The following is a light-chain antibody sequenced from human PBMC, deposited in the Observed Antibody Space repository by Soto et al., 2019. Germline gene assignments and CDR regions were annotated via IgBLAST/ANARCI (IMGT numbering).Light chain of an antibody. V-gene: IGKV3-20*01. CDR1: HSVNIN. J-gene: IGKJ1*01. Sequence: EIVLTQSPATLSVSPGERVTLSCRASHSVNINLAWYQQKPGQAPRLLIYGASTRANGIPARFSGSGSGTDFTLTISRLEPEDSAVYDCQQYGSSPTWTFGQGTQVDIK. CDR2: GAS. CDR3: QQYGSSPTWT.